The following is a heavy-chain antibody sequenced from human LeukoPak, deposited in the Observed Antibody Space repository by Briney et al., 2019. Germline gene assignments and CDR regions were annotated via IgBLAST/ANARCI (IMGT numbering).Heavy chain of an antibody. D-gene: IGHD3-22*01. CDR1: GFTFSSYA. CDR2: ISYDGSNK. V-gene: IGHV3-30-3*01. Sequence: GRSLRLSCAASGFTFSSYAMHWVRQAPGKGLEWVAVISYDGSNKYYADSVKGRFTISRDNSKNTLYLQMNSLRAEDTAVYYCARASSGRTLDYWGQGTLVTVSS. CDR3: ARASSGRTLDY. J-gene: IGHJ4*02.